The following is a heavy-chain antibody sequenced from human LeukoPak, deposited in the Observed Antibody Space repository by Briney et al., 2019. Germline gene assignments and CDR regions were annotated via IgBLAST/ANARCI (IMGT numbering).Heavy chain of an antibody. CDR1: GFTFSSYA. CDR3: ARVAGGEGRYSYGLYNWFDP. Sequence: GGSLRLSCAASGFTFSSYAMHWVRQAPSKGLEWVAVISYDGSNKYYADSVKGRFTISRDKSKNTLYLQMNSLRAEDTAVYYCARVAGGEGRYSYGLYNWFDPWGQGTLVTVSS. D-gene: IGHD5-18*01. J-gene: IGHJ5*02. V-gene: IGHV3-30-3*01. CDR2: ISYDGSNK.